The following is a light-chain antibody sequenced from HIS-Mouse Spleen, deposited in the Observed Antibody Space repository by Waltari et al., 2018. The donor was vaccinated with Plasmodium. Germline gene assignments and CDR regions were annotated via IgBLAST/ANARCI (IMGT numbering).Light chain of an antibody. J-gene: IGLJ3*02. CDR3: YSTDSSGNHRV. CDR1: ALPKKY. V-gene: IGLV3-10*01. CDR2: EDR. Sequence: SYELTQPPSVSVSPGQTARITCSGDALPKKYAYWYQQKSGQAPVLDIYEDRKRPYGIPESFSGSSSGTIATLTISGAQVEDEADYYFYSTDSSGNHRVFGGGTKLTVL.